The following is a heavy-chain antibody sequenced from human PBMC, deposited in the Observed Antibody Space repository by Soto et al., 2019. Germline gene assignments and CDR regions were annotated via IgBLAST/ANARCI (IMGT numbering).Heavy chain of an antibody. CDR2: IYYSGST. CDR1: GGSISSYY. J-gene: IGHJ4*02. V-gene: IGHV4-59*01. D-gene: IGHD3-22*01. CDR3: ARGTEGSSGYYYTY. Sequence: SETLSLTCTVSGGSISSYYWSWIRQPPGKGLEWIGYIYYSGSTNYNPSLKSRVTISVDTSKNQFSLKLSSVTAADTAVYYCARGTEGSSGYYYTYWGQGTLVTVSS.